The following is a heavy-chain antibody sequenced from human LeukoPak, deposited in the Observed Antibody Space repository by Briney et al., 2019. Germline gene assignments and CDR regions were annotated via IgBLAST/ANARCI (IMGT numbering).Heavy chain of an antibody. Sequence: ETLSLTCAAYNGFDSYYFMLVRQAPGKGLEWVSVIYSGGSTYYADSVKGRFTISRDNSKNTLYLQMNSLRAEDTAVYYCARDQGLAAAGTNWGQGTLVTVSS. D-gene: IGHD6-13*01. CDR1: NGFDSYYF. V-gene: IGHV3-66*01. CDR2: IYSGGST. CDR3: ARDQGLAAAGTN. J-gene: IGHJ4*02.